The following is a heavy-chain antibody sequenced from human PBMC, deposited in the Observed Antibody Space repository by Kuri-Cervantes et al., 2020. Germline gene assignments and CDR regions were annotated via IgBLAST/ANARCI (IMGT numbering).Heavy chain of an antibody. J-gene: IGHJ3*02. CDR1: GYSISSGYY. V-gene: IGHV4-38-2*01. Sequence: SGTLSLTCAVSGYSISSGYYWGWIRQPPGKGLEWIGSIYHSGSTYYNPSLKSRVTISVDTSKNQFSLKLSSVTAADTAVYYCARRGYYDSHRRRDAFDIWGQGTMVTVSS. CDR2: IYHSGST. CDR3: ARRGYYDSHRRRDAFDI. D-gene: IGHD3-22*01.